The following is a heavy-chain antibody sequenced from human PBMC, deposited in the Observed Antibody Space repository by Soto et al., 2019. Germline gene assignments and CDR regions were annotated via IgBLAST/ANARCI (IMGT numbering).Heavy chain of an antibody. D-gene: IGHD1-26*01. CDR2: TYYRSKWYY. V-gene: IGHV6-1*01. CDR3: ARGEQYSGRIFDY. J-gene: IGHJ4*01. Sequence: SQTLSLTCLITGDSVSRNSAGWSWVRQSPSRGLEWLGRTYYRSKWYYEYAVSVRGRITINPDTSKNQYSLQLNSVTPEDTAVYFCARGEQYSGRIFDYWGQGTLVTVSS. CDR1: GDSVSRNSAG.